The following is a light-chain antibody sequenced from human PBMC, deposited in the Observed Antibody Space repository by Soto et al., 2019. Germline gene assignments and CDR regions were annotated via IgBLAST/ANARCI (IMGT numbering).Light chain of an antibody. CDR3: QKRSNWPGT. V-gene: IGKV3-11*01. J-gene: IGKJ1*01. CDR1: QGISGY. Sequence: EIVLTQSPATLSLSPGERATLSCRASQGISGYLAWYQQKPGQAPRLLIYDASNRATGIPVRVSGSGSGTDYTLTTTTLEAEVFAIFYCQKRSNWPGTFGQGTKVDIK. CDR2: DAS.